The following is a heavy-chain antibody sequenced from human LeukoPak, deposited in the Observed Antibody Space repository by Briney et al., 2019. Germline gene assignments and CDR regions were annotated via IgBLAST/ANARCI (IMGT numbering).Heavy chain of an antibody. CDR3: ARDSAVATYYGVDV. Sequence: GGSLRFSCAASGFTFSSYSMTWVRQAPGKGLEWVANIRSDGNEKNYIDSVQGRFTISRDNAKTSLYLQMNSLRAEDTAVYYCARDSAVATYYGVDVWGQGTTVTVSS. CDR1: GFTFSSYS. D-gene: IGHD6-19*01. V-gene: IGHV3-7*01. J-gene: IGHJ6*02. CDR2: IRSDGNEK.